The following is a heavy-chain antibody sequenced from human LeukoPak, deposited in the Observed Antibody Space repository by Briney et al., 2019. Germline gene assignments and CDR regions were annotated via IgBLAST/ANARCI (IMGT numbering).Heavy chain of an antibody. CDR3: AKSAIWSSYYFDY. J-gene: IGHJ4*02. CDR2: ISSSGDST. Sequence: GGSLRLSCTASGLTISSFAVSWVRPAPGKGLEWVSAISSSGDSTYYADSVKGRFTISRDISKNTLYLQMNSLKAEDTAVYYCAKSAIWSSYYFDYWGQGTLVTVSA. CDR1: GLTISSFA. D-gene: IGHD3-3*01. V-gene: IGHV3-23*01.